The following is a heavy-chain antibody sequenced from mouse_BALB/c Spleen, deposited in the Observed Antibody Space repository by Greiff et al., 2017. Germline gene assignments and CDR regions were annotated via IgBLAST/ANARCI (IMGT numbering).Heavy chain of an antibody. D-gene: IGHD1-1*01. CDR2: INPSNGRT. J-gene: IGHJ4*01. CDR1: GYTFTSYW. CDR3: CMTTVVADYAMDY. V-gene: IGHV1S81*02. Sequence: VQLQQPGAELVKPGASVKLSCKASGYTFTSYWLHWVKQRPGQGLEWIGEINPSNGRTNYHEQFKSKATLTVDKSSSTAYMQLSSLTSEDSAVYYCCMTTVVADYAMDYWGQGTAVTVSS.